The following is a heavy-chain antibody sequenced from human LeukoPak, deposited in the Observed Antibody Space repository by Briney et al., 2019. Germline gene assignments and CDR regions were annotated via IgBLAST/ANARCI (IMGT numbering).Heavy chain of an antibody. Sequence: GGSLRLSCAASGFTFSNYWMNWVRQAPGKGLEWVANIKEDGSDKYYVDSVKGRFSISKDNAKNSLYLQMNSLRVEDTAVYYCARESGIAAALDLWGQGTLVTVSS. CDR2: IKEDGSDK. J-gene: IGHJ5*02. CDR1: GFTFSNYW. D-gene: IGHD6-13*01. V-gene: IGHV3-7*01. CDR3: ARESGIAAALDL.